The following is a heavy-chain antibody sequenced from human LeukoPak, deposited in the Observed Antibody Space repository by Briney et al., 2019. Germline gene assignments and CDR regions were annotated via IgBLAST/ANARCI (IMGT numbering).Heavy chain of an antibody. D-gene: IGHD3-10*01. J-gene: IGHJ5*01. CDR2: IYHSGST. V-gene: IGHV4-38-2*02. Sequence: PSETRSLTCTVSGYSISSGYYWGWIRQPPGQGLEWIGSIYHSGSTYYNPSLKSRVTISVDTSKNQFSLKLSSVTAADTAVYYCARDRRGFDWFDYWGQGTLVTVSS. CDR1: GYSISSGYY. CDR3: ARDRRGFDWFDY.